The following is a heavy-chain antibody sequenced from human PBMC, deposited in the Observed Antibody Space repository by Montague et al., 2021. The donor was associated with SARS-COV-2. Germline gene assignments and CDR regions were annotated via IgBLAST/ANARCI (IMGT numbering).Heavy chain of an antibody. CDR2: ISDSGST. V-gene: IGHV4-59*08. J-gene: IGHJ5*02. CDR1: GGSISSFY. Sequence: SETLSLTCTVSGGSISSFYWSWFRQPPGKGLEWIGYISDSGSTNYNPSLTSRVTMSVDTSKNQFSLKVNSVTAADTAVYYCARTEIQVWSRRWFDPWGQGTLVTVSS. D-gene: IGHD5-18*01. CDR3: ARTEIQVWSRRWFDP.